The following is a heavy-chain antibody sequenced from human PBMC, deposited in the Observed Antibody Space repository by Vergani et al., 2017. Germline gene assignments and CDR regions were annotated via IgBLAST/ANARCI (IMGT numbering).Heavy chain of an antibody. J-gene: IGHJ3*02. CDR3: AKGVRGVMGNDAFDI. CDR1: GFTFSSYW. Sequence: EVQLVESGGGLVQPGGSLRLSCAASGFTFSSYWMHWVRQAPGKGLEWVSGISWNSGSIGYADSVKGRFTISRDNAKNSLYLQMNSLRAEDTALYYCAKGVRGVMGNDAFDIWGQGTMVTVSS. CDR2: ISWNSGSI. D-gene: IGHD3-10*01. V-gene: IGHV3-9*01.